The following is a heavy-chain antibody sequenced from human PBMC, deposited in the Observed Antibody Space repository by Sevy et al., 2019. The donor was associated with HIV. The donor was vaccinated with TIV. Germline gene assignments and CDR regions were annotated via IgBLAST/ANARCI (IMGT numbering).Heavy chain of an antibody. CDR2: VIPMSGTA. J-gene: IGHJ5*01. CDR1: GGDFNNNA. CDR3: ARVGDTVRFCSSTSCYFDWFDS. Sequence: ASVKVSCKASGGDFNNNAITWVRQAPGQGLEWMGGVIPMSGTAKYSQWFQGRVTIIADESTSTTYMELSSLRSEDTAVYFCARVGDTVRFCSSTSCYFDWFDSWGQGTLVTVSS. V-gene: IGHV1-69*13. D-gene: IGHD2-2*01.